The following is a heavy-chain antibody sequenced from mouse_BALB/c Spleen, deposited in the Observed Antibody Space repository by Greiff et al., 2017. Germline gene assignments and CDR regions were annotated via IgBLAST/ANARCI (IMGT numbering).Heavy chain of an antibody. V-gene: IGHV1-80*01. D-gene: IGHD2-4*01. CDR2: IYPGDGDT. CDR1: GYAFSSYW. J-gene: IGHJ2*01. Sequence: QVQLKESGAELVRPGSSVKISCKASGYAFSSYWMNWVKQRPGQGLEWIGQIYPGDGDTNYNGKFKGKATLTADKSSSTAYMQLSRLTSEDSAVYFCARGYDYYFDYWGQGTTLTVSS. CDR3: ARGYDYYFDY.